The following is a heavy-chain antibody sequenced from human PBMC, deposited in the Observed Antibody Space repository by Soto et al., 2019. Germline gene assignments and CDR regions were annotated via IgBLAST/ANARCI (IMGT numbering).Heavy chain of an antibody. Sequence: PGWSLGLSCAASGFTFSNYAMSWVRQAPGKGLEWVSTINGSGGSTFYAGSVKGRFTISRDNSKNTLYLQMNSLRVEDTAVYYCAKIGSSSSVSLPLVLLDYWGQGALVTVSS. CDR2: INGSGGST. V-gene: IGHV3-23*01. J-gene: IGHJ4*02. CDR1: GFTFSNYA. D-gene: IGHD6-6*01. CDR3: AKIGSSSSVSLPLVLLDY.